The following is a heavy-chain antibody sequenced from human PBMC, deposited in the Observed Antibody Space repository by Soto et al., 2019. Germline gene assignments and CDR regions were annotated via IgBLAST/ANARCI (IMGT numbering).Heavy chain of an antibody. CDR3: ARESIVGATTSYYNAMDV. CDR1: GFTVSSNY. CDR2: IYSGGST. V-gene: IGHV3-53*01. J-gene: IGHJ6*02. D-gene: IGHD1-26*01. Sequence: GGSLRLSCAASGFTVSSNYMSWVRQAPGKGLEWVSVIYSGGSTSYADSVKGRFTISRDNSENTLYLQMNRLRAEDTAVYYCARESIVGATTSYYNAMDVWGQGTTVTVSS.